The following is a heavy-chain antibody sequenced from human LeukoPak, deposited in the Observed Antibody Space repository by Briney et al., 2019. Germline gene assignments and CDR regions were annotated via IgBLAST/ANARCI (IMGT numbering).Heavy chain of an antibody. V-gene: IGHV4-59*01. CDR2: VSHTGAT. Sequence: SETLSLTCSVSGASINGYFWNWVRQTPGKGLEWIGYVSHTGATTSNPNLKSRVSITMDTSKRQISLSLTSVTAADLALYYCARDRRGSYYTFDVWGPGTIVSVS. CDR1: GASINGYF. D-gene: IGHD1-26*01. J-gene: IGHJ3*01. CDR3: ARDRRGSYYTFDV.